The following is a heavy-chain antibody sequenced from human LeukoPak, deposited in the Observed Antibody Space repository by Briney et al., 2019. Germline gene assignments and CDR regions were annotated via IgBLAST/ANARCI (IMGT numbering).Heavy chain of an antibody. CDR2: INPNSGGT. CDR3: ARAGPPPEPDAFDI. V-gene: IGHV1-2*02. D-gene: IGHD7-27*01. Sequence: ASVKVSCKASGYTFTGYYMHWVRQAPGQGREWMGWINPNSGGTNYAQTFQGRVTMTRDTSISTAYIELSRLRSDDTAVYYCARAGPPPEPDAFDIWGQGTMVTVSS. CDR1: GYTFTGYY. J-gene: IGHJ3*02.